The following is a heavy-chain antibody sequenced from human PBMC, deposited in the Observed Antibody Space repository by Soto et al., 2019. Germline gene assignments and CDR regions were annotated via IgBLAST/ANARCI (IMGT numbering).Heavy chain of an antibody. CDR1: GFTVSSKY. Sequence: EVQLVESGGGLVQPGGSLRLSCAASGFTVSSKYMSWVRQAPGKGLEWVSLIQSGGPTYYADSVKGRFTISSDTSENRGALQMDSLTTGHPAVYYCARDDVRCDGGACYGVALEVWGKATTVTVSS. V-gene: IGHV3-66*01. J-gene: IGHJ6*04. D-gene: IGHD2-21*02. CDR3: ARDDVRCDGGACYGVALEV. CDR2: IQSGGPT.